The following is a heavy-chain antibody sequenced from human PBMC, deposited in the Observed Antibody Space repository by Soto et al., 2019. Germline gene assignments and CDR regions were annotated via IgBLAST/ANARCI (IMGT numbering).Heavy chain of an antibody. Sequence: SEEVSFKASWATRTDFSIHWVREAPGQRPEWMGWLSVGNGDTKYSQNFQGRVTITRDTSARTDYMEMSNLRSEDTAVYYCATSEGDCGGGSCYTYFYYYGMDVWGQRSRVTVSS. V-gene: IGHV1-3*01. D-gene: IGHD2-15*01. CDR3: ATSEGDCGGGSCYTYFYYYGMDV. J-gene: IGHJ6*02. CDR2: LSVGNGDT. CDR1: WATRTDFS.